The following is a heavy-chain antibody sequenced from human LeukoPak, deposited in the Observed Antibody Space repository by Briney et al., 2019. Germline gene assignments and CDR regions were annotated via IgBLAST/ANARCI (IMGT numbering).Heavy chain of an antibody. CDR3: ARFRRFSYEYDSPTYYDWYLDL. CDR2: INHSGST. Sequence: SETLSLTCAVYGGSFSGYYWSWIRQPPGKGLEWIGEINHSGSTNYNPSLKSRVTISVDTSKNQFSLKLSSVTAADTAVYYCARFRRFSYEYDSPTYYDWYLDLWGRGTLVTVST. D-gene: IGHD3-22*01. V-gene: IGHV4-34*01. J-gene: IGHJ2*01. CDR1: GGSFSGYY.